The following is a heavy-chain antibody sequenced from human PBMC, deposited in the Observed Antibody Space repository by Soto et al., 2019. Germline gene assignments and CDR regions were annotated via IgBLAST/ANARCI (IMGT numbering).Heavy chain of an antibody. CDR1: GYTFNNYY. CDR2: INPSGGST. Sequence: ASVKVSCKASGYTFNNYYIHWVRQAPGQGLEWMGIINPSGGSTSYAQKFQGRVTMTRDTSTTTVYMELSSLRSEDTAVYYCARRLYPRYCGSKSCSEESQSTANYYYYAMDVWGQGTTVTVSS. CDR3: ARRLYPRYCGSKSCSEESQSTANYYYYAMDV. V-gene: IGHV1-46*02. D-gene: IGHD2-2*01. J-gene: IGHJ6*02.